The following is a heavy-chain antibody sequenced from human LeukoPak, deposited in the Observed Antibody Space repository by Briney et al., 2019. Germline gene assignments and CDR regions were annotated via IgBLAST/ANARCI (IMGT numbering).Heavy chain of an antibody. CDR1: GYTFTGYY. CDR2: INPNSGGT. J-gene: IGHJ3*02. D-gene: IGHD6-13*01. CDR3: ARDTIIAAAGGAFDI. V-gene: IGHV1-2*02. Sequence: ASVKVSCKASGYTFTGYYMHWVRQAPGQGLEWMGWINPNSGGTNYAQKFQGRVTMTRDMSTSTVYMELSSLRSEDTAVYYCARDTIIAAAGGAFDIWGQGTMVTVSS.